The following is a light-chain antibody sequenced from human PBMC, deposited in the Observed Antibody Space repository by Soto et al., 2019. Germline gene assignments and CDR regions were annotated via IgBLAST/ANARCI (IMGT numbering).Light chain of an antibody. CDR3: QQCDRSPWT. J-gene: IGKJ1*01. CDR1: QSINIY. Sequence: EIVMTQSPATLSVSPGERATLSCRASQSINIYLAWYQQKPGQAPRLLIFGASSRATGIPARFSGSGSGTEFNLTISSLQSEDFAVYYCQQCDRSPWTFGQGTKVEIK. CDR2: GAS. V-gene: IGKV3D-15*01.